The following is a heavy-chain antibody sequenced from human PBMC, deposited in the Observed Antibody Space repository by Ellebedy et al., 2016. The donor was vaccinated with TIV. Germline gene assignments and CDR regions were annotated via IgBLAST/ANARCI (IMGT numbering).Heavy chain of an antibody. V-gene: IGHV3-7*03. CDR3: TRGPSGWLLTGFDY. J-gene: IGHJ4*02. CDR2: IKKDGSEK. Sequence: GESLKISXAASGFTFSTNWMSWVRQAPGKGLEWVANIKKDGSEKYYVDSVKGRFTISRDNAKNSLYLQMHSLKTEDTGVYYCTRGPSGWLLTGFDYWGQGILVTVSS. D-gene: IGHD6-19*01. CDR1: GFTFSTNW.